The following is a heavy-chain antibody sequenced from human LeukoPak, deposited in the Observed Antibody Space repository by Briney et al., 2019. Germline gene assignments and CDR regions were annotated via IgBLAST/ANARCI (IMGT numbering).Heavy chain of an antibody. J-gene: IGHJ3*02. V-gene: IGHV3-21*01. CDR2: ISSSSSYI. Sequence: GGSLRLPCAASGYTFSSYSMNWVRQAPGKGLEWVSYISSSSSYIYYADSVKGRFTISRDNAKNSLYLQMNSLRAEDTAVYYCAGFGGDAFDIWGQGTMVTVSS. CDR3: AGFGGDAFDI. CDR1: GYTFSSYS. D-gene: IGHD3-16*01.